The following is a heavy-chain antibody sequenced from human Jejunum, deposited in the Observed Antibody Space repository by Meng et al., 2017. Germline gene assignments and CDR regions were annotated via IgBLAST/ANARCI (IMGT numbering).Heavy chain of an antibody. Sequence: QVTLQQSGPGPGKPSQTLSLTLAISGDSVSSNSAAWNWIRQSPSRGLEWLGRTYYRSKYYNDYALSVKSRITINPDTSKNQFSLQLNSVTPEDTAIYYCARDWGDVRGGFDFWGQGTLVTVSS. CDR2: TYYRSKYYN. CDR3: ARDWGDVRGGFDF. CDR1: GDSVSSNSAA. J-gene: IGHJ4*02. D-gene: IGHD3-10*02. V-gene: IGHV6-1*01.